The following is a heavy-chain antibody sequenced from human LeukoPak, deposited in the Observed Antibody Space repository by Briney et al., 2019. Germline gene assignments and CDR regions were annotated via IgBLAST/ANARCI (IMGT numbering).Heavy chain of an antibody. CDR1: GGSISSYY. Sequence: KPSETLSLSCTVSGGSISSYYWSWIRQPAGKGLEWIGRIYTSGSTNYNPSLKSRVTTSEYTPKSQFSLKLSAVTAADTAVYYCAREAPATAMGLVYYYMDVWGKGTTVTVSS. CDR2: IYTSGST. D-gene: IGHD5-18*01. V-gene: IGHV4-4*07. CDR3: AREAPATAMGLVYYYMDV. J-gene: IGHJ6*03.